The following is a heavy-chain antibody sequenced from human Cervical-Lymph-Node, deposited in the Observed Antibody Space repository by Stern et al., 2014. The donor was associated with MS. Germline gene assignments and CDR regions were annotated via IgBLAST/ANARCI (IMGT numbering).Heavy chain of an antibody. Sequence: QLQLQESGPGLVKPSETLSLTCTVSGGSISSYYWSWIRQPPGKGLEWIGYIYYSGSTNYIPSLKSRVTISVDTSKNQFSLKLSSVTAADTAVYYCARDRGGIVGASFGMDVWGQGTTVTVSS. D-gene: IGHD1-26*01. J-gene: IGHJ6*02. CDR1: GGSISSYY. CDR2: IYYSGST. V-gene: IGHV4-59*01. CDR3: ARDRGGIVGASFGMDV.